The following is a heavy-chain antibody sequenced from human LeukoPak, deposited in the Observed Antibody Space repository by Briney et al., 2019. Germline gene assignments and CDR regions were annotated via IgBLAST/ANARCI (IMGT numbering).Heavy chain of an antibody. CDR2: INHIGST. Sequence: SGTLSLTCAVYGGSLSGYYWSWIGQPPGKGLEWIGEINHIGSTNYNPSLKSRVTISVDTSKNQFSLKLSSVTAADTAVYYCARGPRYYDILTGYYIGPSFDYWGQGTLVTVSS. V-gene: IGHV4-34*01. CDR1: GGSLSGYY. CDR3: ARGPRYYDILTGYYIGPSFDY. J-gene: IGHJ4*02. D-gene: IGHD3-9*01.